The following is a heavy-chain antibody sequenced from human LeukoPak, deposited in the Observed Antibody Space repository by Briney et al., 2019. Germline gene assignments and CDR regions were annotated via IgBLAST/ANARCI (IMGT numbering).Heavy chain of an antibody. Sequence: GGSLRLSCAASGFTFSSYAMSWVRQAPGKGLEWVSAISGSGGSTYYADSVKGRFTISRDNSKNTLYLQMNSLRAEDTAVYYCARGFRSGSPYYGMDVWGQGTTVTVSS. CDR1: GFTFSSYA. CDR2: ISGSGGST. CDR3: ARGFRSGSPYYGMDV. J-gene: IGHJ6*02. V-gene: IGHV3-23*01. D-gene: IGHD3-10*01.